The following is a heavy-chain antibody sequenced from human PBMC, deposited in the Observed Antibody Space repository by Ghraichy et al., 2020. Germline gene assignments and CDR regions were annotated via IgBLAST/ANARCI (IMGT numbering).Heavy chain of an antibody. J-gene: IGHJ4*02. CDR2: ISSSGSTI. V-gene: IGHV3-48*03. CDR3: ARAPQGFDYFDY. CDR1: GFTFSSYE. Sequence: GGSLRLSCAASGFTFSSYEMNWVRQAPGKGLEWVSYISSSGSTIYYADSVKGRFTISRDNAKNSLYLQMNSLRAEDTAVYYCARAPQGFDYFDYWGQGTLVTVSS.